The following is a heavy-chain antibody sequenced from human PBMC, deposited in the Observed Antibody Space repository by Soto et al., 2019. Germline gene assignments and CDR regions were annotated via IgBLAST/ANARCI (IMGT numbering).Heavy chain of an antibody. D-gene: IGHD6-19*01. J-gene: IGHJ4*02. V-gene: IGHV3-73*01. CDR2: IRTKTNNYAT. CDR1: GFTFSGSG. Sequence: PGGSLRLSCAASGFTFSGSGIHWVRQASGKGLEWVGRIRTKTNNYATAYAASVKGRFTISRDDSKNMAYLQMNSLKTEDTAVYYCTAMAGIDYWRQGTLVTVSS. CDR3: TAMAGIDY.